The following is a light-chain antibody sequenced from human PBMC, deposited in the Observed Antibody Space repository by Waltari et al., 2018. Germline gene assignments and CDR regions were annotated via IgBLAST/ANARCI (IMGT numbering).Light chain of an antibody. CDR2: KAS. J-gene: IGKJ1*01. Sequence: DVQMTQSPSTRSASVGARVTITCRASQSISSWLAWYQQKPGKAPKLLIYKASSLESGVPSRFSGSGSGTEFTLTISSLQPDDFATYYCQQYNSYSPTFGQGTKVEIK. V-gene: IGKV1-5*03. CDR1: QSISSW. CDR3: QQYNSYSPT.